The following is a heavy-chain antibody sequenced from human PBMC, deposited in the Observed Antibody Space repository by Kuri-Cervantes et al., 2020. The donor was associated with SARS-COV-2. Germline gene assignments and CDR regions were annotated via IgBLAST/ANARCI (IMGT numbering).Heavy chain of an antibody. CDR1: GFTFSDYY. D-gene: IGHD6-25*01. CDR2: ISSSSSYT. Sequence: GESLKISCAASGFTFSDYYMSWIRQAPGKGLEWVSYISSSSSYTNYADSVKGRFTISRDNAKNSLYLQMNSLRAEDTAVHYCARDAARAAFDIWGQGTMVTVSS. V-gene: IGHV3-11*05. J-gene: IGHJ3*02. CDR3: ARDAARAAFDI.